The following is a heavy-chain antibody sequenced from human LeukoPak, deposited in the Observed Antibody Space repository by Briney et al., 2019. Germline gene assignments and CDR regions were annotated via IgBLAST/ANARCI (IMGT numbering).Heavy chain of an antibody. D-gene: IGHD4/OR15-4a*01. CDR2: IKQDGSEK. CDR3: ARVQTTEADSFDV. V-gene: IGHV3-7*01. Sequence: GGPLRLSCASSGFTFTIYCMSGAPQAPGRGREWGDNIKQDGSEKYYVDSVKGRFTISRDNANNSLYLQMNSLRAEDTAVYYCARVQTTEADSFDVWGQGTMVTVSS. CDR1: GFTFTIYC. J-gene: IGHJ3*01.